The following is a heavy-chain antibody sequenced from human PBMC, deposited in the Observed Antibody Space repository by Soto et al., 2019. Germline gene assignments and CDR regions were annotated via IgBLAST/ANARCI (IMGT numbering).Heavy chain of an antibody. CDR2: LDSDGSST. V-gene: IGHV3-74*01. CDR1: GFTFSGSR. CDR3: AGSGYCSCGSCYYYMDV. D-gene: IGHD2-15*01. Sequence: EVQLVESGGGLVQPGGSLRVSCAASGFTFSGSRMHWVRQDPGTGLVWVSRLDSDGSSTSYADSVKGRFTVSGDNAKNTLCLRMNSMRAEDKAVYYGAGSGYCSCGSCYYYMDVWGKGTTVTVSS. J-gene: IGHJ6*03.